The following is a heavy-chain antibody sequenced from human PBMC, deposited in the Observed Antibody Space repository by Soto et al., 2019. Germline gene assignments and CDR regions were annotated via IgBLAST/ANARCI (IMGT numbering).Heavy chain of an antibody. D-gene: IGHD3-9*01. CDR1: GGSISSYY. J-gene: IGHJ5*02. CDR2: IYYSGST. CDR3: ARDRRDDILTGYWFDP. V-gene: IGHV4-59*01. Sequence: SETMSLTSTVSGGSISSYYWSWIRKHPGKGLEWIGYIYYSGSTNYNPSLKSRVTISVDTSRNQFSLKLSSVTAADTAVYYCARDRRDDILTGYWFDPWGQGTLVTVSS.